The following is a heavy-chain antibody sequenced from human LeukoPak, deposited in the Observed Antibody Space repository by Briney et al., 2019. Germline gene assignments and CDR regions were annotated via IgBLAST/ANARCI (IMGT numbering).Heavy chain of an antibody. Sequence: GRSLRLSCAASGFSFNTYWMSWIRQAPGKGLEWVANIHQDGSEKYYVDSVKGRFTISRDNAQNSLYLQMNSLRVEDTAVYYCARAYYYTDVWGRGTTITVSS. J-gene: IGHJ6*03. V-gene: IGHV3-7*01. CDR2: IHQDGSEK. CDR1: GFSFNTYW. CDR3: ARAYYYTDV.